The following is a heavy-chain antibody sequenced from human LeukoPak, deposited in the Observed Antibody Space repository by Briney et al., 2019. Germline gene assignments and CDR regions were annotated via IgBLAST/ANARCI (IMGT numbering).Heavy chain of an antibody. D-gene: IGHD5-18*01. CDR1: GFSLSTSGMC. CDR3: ARSTRGYSYGYESDY. J-gene: IGHJ4*02. Sequence: SGPTLVNPTQTLTLTCTFSGFSLSTSGMCVSWIRQPPGKALEWLARIDWDDDKYHSTSLKTRLTISKDTSKNQVVLTMTNMDPVDTATYYCARSTRGYSYGYESDYWGQGTLVTVSS. CDR2: IDWDDDK. V-gene: IGHV2-70*11.